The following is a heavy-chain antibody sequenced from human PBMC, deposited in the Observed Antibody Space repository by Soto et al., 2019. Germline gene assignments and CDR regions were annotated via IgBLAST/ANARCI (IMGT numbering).Heavy chain of an antibody. CDR2: ISSDGDIT. D-gene: IGHD3-9*01. CDR1: GFTFSEYS. Sequence: GGSLRLSCSASGFTFSEYSMHWVRQAPGKGLQYVSTISSDGDITHYADSVKGRFTISRDNSKNTLYLQMNSLRPEDTAVYYCVKVSTFYDILTGYYSTNFFDPWGQGTLVTVSS. CDR3: VKVSTFYDILTGYYSTNFFDP. V-gene: IGHV3-64D*06. J-gene: IGHJ5*02.